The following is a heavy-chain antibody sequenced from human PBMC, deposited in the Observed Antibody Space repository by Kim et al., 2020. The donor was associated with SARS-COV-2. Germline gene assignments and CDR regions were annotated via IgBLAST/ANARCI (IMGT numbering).Heavy chain of an antibody. V-gene: IGHV3-33*01. D-gene: IGHD4-17*01. Sequence: ADTVKGRFTISRDNSKNTLYLQMNSLRAEDTAVYYCARIFAGDYGDYLYYWGQGTLVTVSS. J-gene: IGHJ4*02. CDR3: ARIFAGDYGDYLYY.